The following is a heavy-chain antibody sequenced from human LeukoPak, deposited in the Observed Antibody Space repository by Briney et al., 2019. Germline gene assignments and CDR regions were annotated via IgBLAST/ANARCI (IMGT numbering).Heavy chain of an antibody. V-gene: IGHV3-48*03. J-gene: IGHJ4*02. CDR3: ARVEGFIDY. D-gene: IGHD3-16*02. CDR2: ISSSGSTK. Sequence: GGSLRLSCAASGFTFSSYEMNWVRQAPGKALEWVSYISSSGSTKYYADSVKGRFTISRDNAKNSLYLHVISLRAEDTALYYCARVEGFIDYWGQGTLVTVSS. CDR1: GFTFSSYE.